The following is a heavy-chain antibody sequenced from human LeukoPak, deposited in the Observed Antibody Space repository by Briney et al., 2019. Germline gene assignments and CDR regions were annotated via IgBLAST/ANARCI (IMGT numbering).Heavy chain of an antibody. CDR2: IIAIFGTA. CDR1: GGTFSSYA. V-gene: IGHV1-69*01. D-gene: IGHD3-16*02. Sequence: ASVKVSCKASGGTFSSYAISWVRQAPGQGVEGMGGIIAIFGTANYAQKFQGRVTITADESTSTAYMELSSLRSEDTAVYYCARSFHGQYYFDYWGQGTLVTVSS. J-gene: IGHJ4*02. CDR3: ARSFHGQYYFDY.